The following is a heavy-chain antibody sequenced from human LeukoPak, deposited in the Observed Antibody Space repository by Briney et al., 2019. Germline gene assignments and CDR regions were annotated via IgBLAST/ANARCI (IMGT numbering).Heavy chain of an antibody. CDR1: GFDFNTYE. D-gene: IGHD3-22*01. CDR3: ARNLLHPLGWYFDL. Sequence: PGGSLRLSCVASGFDFNTYEMKWVRQAPGKGLEWVSHITSSGTSMVYADSVKGRFTISRDNAKNSLYLQMNSLRAEDTAVYYCARNLLHPLGWYFDLWGRGTLVTVSS. V-gene: IGHV3-48*03. J-gene: IGHJ2*01. CDR2: ITSSGTSM.